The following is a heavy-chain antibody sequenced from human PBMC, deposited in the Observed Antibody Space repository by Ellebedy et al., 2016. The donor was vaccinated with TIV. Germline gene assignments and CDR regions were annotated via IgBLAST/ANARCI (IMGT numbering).Heavy chain of an antibody. Sequence: ASVKVSXKASGYTFTGYYMHWVRQAPGQGLEWMGWINPNSGGTNYAQKFQGWVTMTRDTSISTAYMELSRLRSDDTAVYYCARSYYYDSSGYSQFDYWGQGTLVTVSS. CDR3: ARSYYYDSSGYSQFDY. V-gene: IGHV1-2*04. CDR2: INPNSGGT. J-gene: IGHJ4*02. D-gene: IGHD3-22*01. CDR1: GYTFTGYY.